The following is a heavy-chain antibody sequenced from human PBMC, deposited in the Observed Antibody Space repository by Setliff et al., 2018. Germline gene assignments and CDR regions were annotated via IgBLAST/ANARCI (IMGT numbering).Heavy chain of an antibody. CDR2: IWDDGGNK. D-gene: IGHD3-22*01. CDR1: GFTFSTYR. Sequence: PGGSLRLSCAASGFTFSTYRMHWVRQAPGKGLEWVAVIWDDGGNKYHADSVKGRFTISRDNAKNSLYLQMNSLRAEDTAFYYCARDRAPYYYDSSGYYSNAIDIWGQGTMVTVSS. CDR3: ARDRAPYYYDSSGYYSNAIDI. J-gene: IGHJ3*02. V-gene: IGHV3-33*08.